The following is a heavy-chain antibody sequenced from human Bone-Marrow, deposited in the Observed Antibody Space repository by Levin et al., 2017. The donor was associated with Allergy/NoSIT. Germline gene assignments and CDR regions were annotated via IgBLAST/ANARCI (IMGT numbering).Heavy chain of an antibody. CDR3: ARGRGGNTWYNDWFEP. CDR1: GFSLSTFG. Sequence: PGGSLRLSCASSGFSLSTFGIHWVRQSPGKGLEWVAVMSHDGSETEYGDSVRGRFTISRDISKNTMYLQMNSLRVEDAAVYYCARGRGGNTWYNDWFEPWGQGTLVTVSS. D-gene: IGHD6-13*01. V-gene: IGHV3-33*05. J-gene: IGHJ5*02. CDR2: MSHDGSET.